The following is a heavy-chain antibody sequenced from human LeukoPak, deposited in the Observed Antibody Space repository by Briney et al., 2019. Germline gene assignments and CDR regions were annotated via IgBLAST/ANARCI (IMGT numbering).Heavy chain of an antibody. Sequence: SETLSLTCTVSGGSISSYFWSWIRQPPGKGLEWIGYIYDSGSTYYNPSLKSRVTISVDTSKNQFSLKLSSVTAADTAVYYCARVSRDYDFWSGYFVFYFDYWGQGTLVTVSS. J-gene: IGHJ4*02. CDR3: ARVSRDYDFWSGYFVFYFDY. V-gene: IGHV4-59*01. CDR1: GGSISSYF. D-gene: IGHD3-3*01. CDR2: IYDSGST.